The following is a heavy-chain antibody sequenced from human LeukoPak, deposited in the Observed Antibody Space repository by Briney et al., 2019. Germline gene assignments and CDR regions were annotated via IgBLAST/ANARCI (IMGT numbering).Heavy chain of an antibody. CDR3: ARSGAYFDWLFKHWYFDL. J-gene: IGHJ2*01. D-gene: IGHD3-9*01. V-gene: IGHV4-31*03. CDR2: IYYSGST. CDR1: GGSISSGGYY. Sequence: PSETLSLTCTVSGGSISSGGYYWSWIRQHPGKGLEWLGYIYYSGSTYYNPSLKSRVTISVDTSKNQFSLKLSSVTAADTAVYYCARSGAYFDWLFKHWYFDLWGRGTLVTVSS.